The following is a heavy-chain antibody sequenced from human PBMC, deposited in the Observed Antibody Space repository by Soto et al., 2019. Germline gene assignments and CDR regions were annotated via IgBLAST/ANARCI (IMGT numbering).Heavy chain of an antibody. CDR2: TYYRSKWYN. D-gene: IGHD6-19*01. Sequence: PSQNLSLTCAISVDSVSSNSAAWNWIMQSPSRGLEWLGRTYYRSKWYNDYAVSVKSRITINPDTSKNQFSLQLNSVTPEDTAVYYCARGGRAVAGLARCFDPWGQGTLVTVSS. CDR1: VDSVSSNSAA. J-gene: IGHJ5*02. V-gene: IGHV6-1*01. CDR3: ARGGRAVAGLARCFDP.